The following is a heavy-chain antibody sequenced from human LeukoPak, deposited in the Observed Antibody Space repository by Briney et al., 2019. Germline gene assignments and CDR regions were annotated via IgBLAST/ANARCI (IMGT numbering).Heavy chain of an antibody. CDR1: GYLFHNYG. CDR3: ARDIGQWGYYDSRGHFRDF. Sequence: ASVKVSCKASGYLFHNYGFSWVRQAPGQGLEWMGWISSYNGNTKYAQELQGGVTMSTDTSTNTAYMELRSLRSDDTAVYFCARDIGQWGYYDSRGHFRDFWGQGTLVTVSS. J-gene: IGHJ4*02. CDR2: ISSYNGNT. V-gene: IGHV1-18*01. D-gene: IGHD3-22*01.